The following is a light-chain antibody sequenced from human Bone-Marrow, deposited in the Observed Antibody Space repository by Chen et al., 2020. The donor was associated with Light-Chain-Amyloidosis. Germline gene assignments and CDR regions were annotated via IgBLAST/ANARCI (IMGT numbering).Light chain of an antibody. CDR2: DAS. CDR3: QQYDHPYS. V-gene: IGKV1-33*01. Sequence: DIQITQFPSSLSASVGDRVSITCQASQDIDNYVNWYQQQPGKAPKLLIYDASHLETGVPSRFSAGGSGTDFTFTISSLQPEDTATYYCQQYDHPYSFGGGTKVEI. CDR1: QDIDNY. J-gene: IGKJ4*01.